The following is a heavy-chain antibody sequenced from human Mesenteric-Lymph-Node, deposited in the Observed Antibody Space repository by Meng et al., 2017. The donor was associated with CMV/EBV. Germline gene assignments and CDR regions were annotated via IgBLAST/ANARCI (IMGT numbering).Heavy chain of an antibody. J-gene: IGHJ5*02. CDR2: IIPIFGTA. CDR1: GTFSSYA. V-gene: IGHV1-69*05. CDR3: ARVTGQYYDFWSGGFDP. D-gene: IGHD3-3*01. Sequence: GTFSSYAISWVRQAPGQGLEWMGGIIPIFGTANYAQKFQGRVTITTDESTSTAYMELSSLRSEDTAVYYCARVTGQYYDFWSGGFDPWGQGTLVTVSS.